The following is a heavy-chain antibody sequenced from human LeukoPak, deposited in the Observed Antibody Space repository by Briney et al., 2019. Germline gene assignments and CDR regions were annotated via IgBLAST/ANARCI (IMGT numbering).Heavy chain of an antibody. Sequence: ASVTVSCKASGYTFTSYYMHWVRQAPGQGLEWMGIINPSGGSTSYAQKFQGRVTMTRDTSTSTVYMELSSLRSEDTAVYYCARDRQGANDAFDIWGQGTMVTVSS. D-gene: IGHD1-26*01. CDR3: ARDRQGANDAFDI. CDR2: INPSGGST. CDR1: GYTFTSYY. J-gene: IGHJ3*02. V-gene: IGHV1-46*01.